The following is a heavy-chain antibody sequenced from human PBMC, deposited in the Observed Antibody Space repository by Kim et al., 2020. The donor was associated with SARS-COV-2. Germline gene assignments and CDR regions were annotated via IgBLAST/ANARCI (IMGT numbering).Heavy chain of an antibody. V-gene: IGHV4-34*01. CDR1: GGSFSGYY. J-gene: IGHJ4*02. D-gene: IGHD3-10*01. Sequence: SETLSLTCAVYGGSFSGYYWSWIRQPPGKGLEWIGEINHSGSTNYNPSLKSRVTISVDTSKNQFSLKLSSVTAADTAVYYCARGTVRGVIFDYWGQGTLVTVSS. CDR3: ARGTVRGVIFDY. CDR2: INHSGST.